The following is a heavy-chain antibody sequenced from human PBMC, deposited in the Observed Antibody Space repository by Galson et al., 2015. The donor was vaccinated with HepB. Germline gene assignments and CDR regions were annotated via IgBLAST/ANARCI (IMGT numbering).Heavy chain of an antibody. CDR2: IRSKAYGGTT. D-gene: IGHD4-17*01. CDR3: TRDRSEYYGDYDEPNYYYYGMDV. CDR1: GFTFGDYA. V-gene: IGHV3-49*03. J-gene: IGHJ6*02. Sequence: SLRLSCAASGFTFGDYAMSWFRQAPGKGLEWVGFIRSKAYGGTTEYAASVKGRFTISRDDSKSIAYLQMNSLKTEDTAVYYCTRDRSEYYGDYDEPNYYYYGMDVWGQGTTVTVSS.